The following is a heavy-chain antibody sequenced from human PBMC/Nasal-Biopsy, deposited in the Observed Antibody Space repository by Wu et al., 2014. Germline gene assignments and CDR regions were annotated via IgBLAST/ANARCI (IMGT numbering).Heavy chain of an antibody. CDR2: IFHSGNT. CDR1: GDSISSSTYY. V-gene: IGHV4-39*01. J-gene: IGHJ5*02. Sequence: LSLTCTVSGDSISSSTYYWGWIRQPPGKGLEWIGTIFHSGNTDYNPSLKSRVTISIDTSKNQFSLQMTSVTAADTAVYYCARGGGPYSYHHLFDHWGQGTLVTVSS. CDR3: ARGGGPYSYHHLFDH. D-gene: IGHD3-16*02.